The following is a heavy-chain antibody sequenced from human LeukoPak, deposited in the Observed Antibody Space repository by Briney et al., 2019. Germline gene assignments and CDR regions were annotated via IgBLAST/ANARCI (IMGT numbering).Heavy chain of an antibody. CDR2: ISGSGGST. V-gene: IGHV3-23*01. D-gene: IGHD6-13*01. Sequence: GGFLRLSCAASGFTFSSYAMSWVRQAPGKGLEWVSAISGSGGSTYYADSVKGRFTISRDNSKNTLYLQMNSLRAEDTAVYYCAKRYSSSWYFDYWGQGTLVTVSS. CDR1: GFTFSSYA. J-gene: IGHJ4*02. CDR3: AKRYSSSWYFDY.